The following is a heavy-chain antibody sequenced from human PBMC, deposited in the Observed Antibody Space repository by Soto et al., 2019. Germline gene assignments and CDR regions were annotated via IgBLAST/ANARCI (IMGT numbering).Heavy chain of an antibody. J-gene: IGHJ4*02. D-gene: IGHD2-2*01. CDR3: ARSLIVLVPAAMDY. Sequence: EVQLVESGGGLVQPGGSLRLSCAASGFTFSSYWMSWVRQAPGKGLEWVANIKQDGSEKYYVDSVKGRFTISRDNAKNSLYLQMNSLRAGDTAVYYCARSLIVLVPAAMDYWGQGTLVTVSS. V-gene: IGHV3-7*01. CDR1: GFTFSSYW. CDR2: IKQDGSEK.